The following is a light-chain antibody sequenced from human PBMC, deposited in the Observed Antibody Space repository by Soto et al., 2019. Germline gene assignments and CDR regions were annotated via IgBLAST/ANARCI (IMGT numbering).Light chain of an antibody. V-gene: IGKV3D-20*02. CDR2: GAS. CDR3: HQRQSWPRT. CDR1: QRVSSGY. Sequence: EIVLTQSPVTLSLSPGERATLSCRASQRVSSGYLAWYQQKPGQAPRLLIYGASSRATGIPDRFSASGSGTDFTLTISDVQPEDFALYYCHQRQSWPRTFGQGTKVDIK. J-gene: IGKJ1*01.